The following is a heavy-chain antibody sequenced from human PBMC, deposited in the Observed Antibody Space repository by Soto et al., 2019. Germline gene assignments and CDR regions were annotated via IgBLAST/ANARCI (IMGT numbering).Heavy chain of an antibody. Sequence: QVQLVQSGAEVKKPGASVKVSCKASGYTFTSYYMHWVRQAPGQGLEWMGIINPTSGGTHYARKFQGRVTMTRDTSTSTVYMELSSLRSEDTAVYYCARGMTTVTSDAFDIWGQGTMVTVSS. J-gene: IGHJ3*02. CDR1: GYTFTSYY. D-gene: IGHD4-4*01. CDR3: ARGMTTVTSDAFDI. CDR2: INPTSGGT. V-gene: IGHV1-46*01.